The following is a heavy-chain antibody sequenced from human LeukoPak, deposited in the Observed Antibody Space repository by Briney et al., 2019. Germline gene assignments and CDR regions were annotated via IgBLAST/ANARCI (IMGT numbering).Heavy chain of an antibody. CDR1: GFTFSSYW. Sequence: GGSLRLSCAASGFTFSSYWMSWVRQAPGKGLEWVANIKQDGSEKYYVDSVKGRFTISRDNAKNSLYLQMNSLRAEDTAVYYCARGIVVVPAALFDPWGQGTLVTVSS. V-gene: IGHV3-7*03. J-gene: IGHJ5*02. CDR3: ARGIVVVPAALFDP. D-gene: IGHD2-2*01. CDR2: IKQDGSEK.